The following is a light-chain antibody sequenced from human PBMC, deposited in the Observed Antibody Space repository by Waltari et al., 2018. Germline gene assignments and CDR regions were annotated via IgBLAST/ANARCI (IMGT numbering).Light chain of an antibody. CDR1: ENVNKY. J-gene: IGKJ1*01. V-gene: IGKV1-39*01. Sequence: DIQMTQSPSSLSASVGDRVTITCRASENVNKYLNWFQQKPGKAPKLLIYKASTLQTGVPLRFSGSGSGTDYTFTISSLQYEDVATYYCQHNYGTPWTFGQGTKVEIK. CDR2: KAS. CDR3: QHNYGTPWT.